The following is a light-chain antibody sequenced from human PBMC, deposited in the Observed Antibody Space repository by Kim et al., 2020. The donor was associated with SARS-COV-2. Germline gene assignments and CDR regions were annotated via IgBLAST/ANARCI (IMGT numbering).Light chain of an antibody. CDR2: RNN. CDR3: AAWDDSLSGPL. V-gene: IGLV1-47*01. Sequence: ELTQPPSASGTPGQRVTISCSGSSSNIGSNYVYWYQQLPGTAPKLLIYRNNQRPSGVPDRFSGSKSGTSASLAIRGLRSEDEADYYCAAWDDSLSGPLFGGGTQLTVL. J-gene: IGLJ2*01. CDR1: SSNIGSNY.